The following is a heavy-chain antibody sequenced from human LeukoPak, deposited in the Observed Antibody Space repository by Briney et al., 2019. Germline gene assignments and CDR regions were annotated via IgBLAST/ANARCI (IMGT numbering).Heavy chain of an antibody. J-gene: IGHJ4*02. V-gene: IGHV3-23*01. Sequence: GGSLRLSCTASGFTFGRHAMSWVRQAPGKGLEWVSTISGAGGSTYYADSVKGGFTISRDNSKDTLYLQVNSLRAEDTAVYFCAKEGGYCSSSSCSDYFDYWGQGTLVTVSS. CDR1: GFTFGRHA. CDR2: ISGAGGST. D-gene: IGHD2-15*01. CDR3: AKEGGYCSSSSCSDYFDY.